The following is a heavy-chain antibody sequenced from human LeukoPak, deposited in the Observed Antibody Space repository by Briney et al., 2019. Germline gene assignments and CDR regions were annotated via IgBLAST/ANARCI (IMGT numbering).Heavy chain of an antibody. CDR3: ARAEARGNPTDY. CDR1: GGTFSSYA. D-gene: IGHD4-23*01. Sequence: SVKVSCKASGGTFSSYAISWVRQAPGQGLEWMGGIIPIFGTANYAQKFQGRVTITADESTSTAYMELSSLRSDDTAVYYCARAEARGNPTDYWGQGTLVTVSS. V-gene: IGHV1-69*13. J-gene: IGHJ4*02. CDR2: IIPIFGTA.